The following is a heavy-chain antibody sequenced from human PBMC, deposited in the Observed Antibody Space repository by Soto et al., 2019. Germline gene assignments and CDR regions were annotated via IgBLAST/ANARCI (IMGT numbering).Heavy chain of an antibody. V-gene: IGHV4-59*02. Sequence: SETLSLTSASSGDSVKPKYCTVARQPPGKGLEWIGYIYYGRTTSYNPSLQSRVAISLATSKNQFSLTLNSVTAADTAVYYCARDLGTMLRGVIISHNWFDPWGQGPLVTVSS. CDR3: ARDLGTMLRGVIISHNWFDP. CDR1: GDSVKPKY. J-gene: IGHJ5*02. CDR2: IYYGRTT. D-gene: IGHD3-10*01.